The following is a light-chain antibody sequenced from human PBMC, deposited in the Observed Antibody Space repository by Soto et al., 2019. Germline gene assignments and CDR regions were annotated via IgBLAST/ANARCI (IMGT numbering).Light chain of an antibody. J-gene: IGLJ3*02. V-gene: IGLV2-23*02. Sequence: QSVLTQSASVSGSPGQSITISCTGTSSDVGRYNLVSWYQQHPGKAPKLIVYEANKRPSGVSSRFSGSKSGNTASLTISGLQAEDEADYHCCSYAGSSTLWVFGGGTKLTVL. CDR1: SSDVGRYNL. CDR2: EAN. CDR3: CSYAGSSTLWV.